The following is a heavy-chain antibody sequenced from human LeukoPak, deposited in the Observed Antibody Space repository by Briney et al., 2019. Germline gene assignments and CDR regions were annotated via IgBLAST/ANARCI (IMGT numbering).Heavy chain of an antibody. CDR1: AFTPSSYA. Sequence: PGGSLTPSCAVSAFTPSSYAMTWVRQAAGNWLEWVSVISTSGSTTYYTNSVKGRFTISRHTPKNTLYLQMNSLRAEDTAIYYCAKDGAPQQLVIYWGRGTLVTVSS. D-gene: IGHD6-13*01. CDR3: AKDGAPQQLVIY. CDR2: ISTSGSTT. V-gene: IGHV3-23*01. J-gene: IGHJ4*02.